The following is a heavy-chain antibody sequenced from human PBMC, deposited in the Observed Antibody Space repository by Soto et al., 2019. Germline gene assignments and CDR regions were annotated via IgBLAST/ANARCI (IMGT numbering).Heavy chain of an antibody. V-gene: IGHV3-21*01. CDR2: ISPSTSHI. CDR3: SGCSGGACHQNYGMDV. D-gene: IGHD2-15*01. Sequence: EVHLVESGGGLVKPGGSLRLSCAVSGFTFSSCTMNWVRQAPGKGLEWVSSISPSTSHIYYADSVKGRFTISRDNAKNSLFLQMTILRAEDTAVYDCSGCSGGACHQNYGMDVWGQGTTVTVSS. J-gene: IGHJ6*02. CDR1: GFTFSSCT.